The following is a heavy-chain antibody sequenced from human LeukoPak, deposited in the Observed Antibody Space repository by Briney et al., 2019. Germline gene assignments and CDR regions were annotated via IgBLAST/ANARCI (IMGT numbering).Heavy chain of an antibody. CDR3: ARVGYYYGSGKVAGGFDI. CDR2: ISYDGSYE. V-gene: IGHV3-30*04. D-gene: IGHD3-10*01. J-gene: IGHJ3*02. Sequence: PGGSLRLSCAASGFTFSYYAMYWVRQAPGKGLEWVALISYDGSYEYYTDSVKGRFTISRDNPKNTLYLQMNSLRAEDTAVYYCARVGYYYGSGKVAGGFDIWGQGTMVTVSS. CDR1: GFTFSYYA.